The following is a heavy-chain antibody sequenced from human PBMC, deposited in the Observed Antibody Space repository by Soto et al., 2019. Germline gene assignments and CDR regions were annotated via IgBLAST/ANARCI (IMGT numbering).Heavy chain of an antibody. Sequence: QVQLVESGGGVVQPGRSLRLSCAASGFTFSSYGMHWVRQAPGKGLEWVAVISYDGSNKYYADSVKGRFTISRDNSKNTLYLEMNSLRAEDTGVYYCAKEGCSGGSCYYYGMDVWGQGTTVTVSS. CDR2: ISYDGSNK. V-gene: IGHV3-30*18. D-gene: IGHD2-15*01. J-gene: IGHJ6*02. CDR3: AKEGCSGGSCYYYGMDV. CDR1: GFTFSSYG.